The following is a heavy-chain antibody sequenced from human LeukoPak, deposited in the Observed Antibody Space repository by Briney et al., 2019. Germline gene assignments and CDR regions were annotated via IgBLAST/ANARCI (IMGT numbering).Heavy chain of an antibody. CDR2: IIPIFGTP. J-gene: IGHJ4*02. CDR3: ARGRGYDPGVPHFDY. CDR1: GGTVTTYT. Sequence: SVKVSCKASGGTVTTYTLTWVRQAPGQGLEWMGGIIPIFGTPNYAQKFQGRVTITADESTSTAYMELSSLRSEDTAVYYCARGRGYDPGVPHFDYWGQGTLVTVSS. V-gene: IGHV1-69*13. D-gene: IGHD5-12*01.